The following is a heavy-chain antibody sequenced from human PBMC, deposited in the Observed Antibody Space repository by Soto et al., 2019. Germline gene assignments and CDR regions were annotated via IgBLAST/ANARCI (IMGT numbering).Heavy chain of an antibody. CDR1: GFSFSRYG. J-gene: IGHJ4*02. V-gene: IGHV3-33*01. Sequence: QVQLVESGGGVVQPGRSLRLSCVTSGFSFSRYGFHWVRQAPGKGLEWVAVMWFDGSKQYYVDSVQGRFTISRDNSKNKLDLQMNSLRADDTAVYYCARDPGVTKYYFHYWGQGALVTVSS. CDR2: MWFDGSKQ. D-gene: IGHD4-17*01. CDR3: ARDPGVTKYYFHY.